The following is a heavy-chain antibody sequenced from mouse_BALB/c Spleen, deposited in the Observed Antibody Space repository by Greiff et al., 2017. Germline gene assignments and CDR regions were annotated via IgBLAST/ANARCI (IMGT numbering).Heavy chain of an antibody. D-gene: IGHD1-1*01. Sequence: QVQLQQSGPGLVAPSQSLSITCTVSGFSLTSYDISWIRQPPGKGLEWLGVIWTGGGTNYNSAFMSRLSISKDNSKSQVFLKMNSLQTDDTAIYYCVRGGYYGSSYEFDYWGQGTTLTVSS. V-gene: IGHV2-9-2*01. J-gene: IGHJ2*01. CDR2: IWTGGGT. CDR1: GFSLTSYD. CDR3: VRGGYYGSSYEFDY.